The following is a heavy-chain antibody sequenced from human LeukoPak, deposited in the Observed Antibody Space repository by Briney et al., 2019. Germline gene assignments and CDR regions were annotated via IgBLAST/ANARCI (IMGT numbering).Heavy chain of an antibody. CDR2: ISGSGGST. Sequence: GGSLRLSCAASGFTFSSYAMSWVRQAPGKGLEWVSAISGSGGSTYYADSVKGRFTISRDNSKNTLYLQMNSLRAEDTAVYYCVKFSGSGSYYDYWGQGTLVTVSS. D-gene: IGHD1-26*01. CDR3: VKFSGSGSYYDY. J-gene: IGHJ4*02. V-gene: IGHV3-23*01. CDR1: GFTFSSYA.